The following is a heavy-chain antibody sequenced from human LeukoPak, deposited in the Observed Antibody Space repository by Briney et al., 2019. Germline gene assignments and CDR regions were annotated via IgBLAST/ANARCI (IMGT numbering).Heavy chain of an antibody. J-gene: IGHJ4*02. CDR1: GFTFSTYE. CDR3: ARGNDFWSGYYPY. CDR2: ISSSSSTI. D-gene: IGHD3-3*01. Sequence: GGSLRLSCAASGFTFSTYEMNWVRQAPGKGLEWVSYISSSSSTIYYADSVKGRFTISRDNAKNSLYLQMNSLRTEDTAVYYCARGNDFWSGYYPYWRQGTLVTVSS. V-gene: IGHV3-48*03.